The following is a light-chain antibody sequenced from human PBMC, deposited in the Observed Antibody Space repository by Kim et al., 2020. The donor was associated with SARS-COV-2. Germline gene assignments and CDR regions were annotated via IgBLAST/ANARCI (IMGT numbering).Light chain of an antibody. J-gene: IGLJ2*01. Sequence: GQAVILSCTGTSSGVGTYNYVSWYQQHPGKAPKLMIYEVSKRPSGVPDRFFGFKSGSTASLTVSGLQAEDEADYYCSSYAGINNLVFGGGTQLTVL. CDR1: SSGVGTYNY. CDR2: EVS. V-gene: IGLV2-8*03. CDR3: SSYAGINNLV.